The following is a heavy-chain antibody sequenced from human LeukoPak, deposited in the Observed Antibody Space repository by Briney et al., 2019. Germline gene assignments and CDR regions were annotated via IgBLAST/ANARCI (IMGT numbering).Heavy chain of an antibody. V-gene: IGHV4-34*01. CDR3: ARSWYYFDY. CDR2: INHSGST. J-gene: IGHJ4*02. Sequence: SETLSLTCAVYGGSFSGYYWSWIRQPPGKGLGWIGEINHSGSTNYNPSLKSRVTISVDTSKNQFSLKLSSVTAADTAVYYCARSWYYFDYWGQGTLVTVSS. CDR1: GGSFSGYY. D-gene: IGHD6-13*01.